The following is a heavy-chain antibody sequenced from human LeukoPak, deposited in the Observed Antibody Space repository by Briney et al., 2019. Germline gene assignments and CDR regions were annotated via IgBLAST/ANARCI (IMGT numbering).Heavy chain of an antibody. CDR2: IIPIFGTA. Sequence: SVKVSCKASGGTFSSYAISWVRQAPGQGLEWMGGIIPIFGTANYAQKFQGRVTITADESTSTAYMELSSLRSEDTAVYYCARDRPTNDYSNYFPLDYWGQGTLVTVSS. D-gene: IGHD4-11*01. CDR3: ARDRPTNDYSNYFPLDY. J-gene: IGHJ4*02. V-gene: IGHV1-69*13. CDR1: GGTFSSYA.